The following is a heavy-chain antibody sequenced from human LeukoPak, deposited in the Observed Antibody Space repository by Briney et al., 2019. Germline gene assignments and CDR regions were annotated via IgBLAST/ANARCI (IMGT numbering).Heavy chain of an antibody. D-gene: IGHD4-11*01. CDR3: ARRAYSDLYFDY. CDR1: GGSISSSSYY. V-gene: IGHV4-39*01. Sequence: KPSETLSLTCTVSGGSISSSSYYWGWIRQPPGKGLEWIGSIYYSGSTYYNPSLKSRVTISVDTSKNQFSLKLSSVTAADTAFYYCARRAYSDLYFDYWGQGTLVTVSS. CDR2: IYYSGST. J-gene: IGHJ4*02.